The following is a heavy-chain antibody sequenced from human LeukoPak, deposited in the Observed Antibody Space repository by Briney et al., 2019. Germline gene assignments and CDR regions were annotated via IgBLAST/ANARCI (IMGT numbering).Heavy chain of an antibody. Sequence: GGSLRLSCADSGFTFSSFAMSWVRQAPGNGLEWVPVISGSGVSTYYADFVKGRFTISRDSSKNTLYLQMNSLRAEDTAVYYCAREASILDYWGQGTLVTVSS. CDR2: ISGSGVST. CDR3: AREASILDY. CDR1: GFTFSSFA. J-gene: IGHJ4*02. V-gene: IGHV3-23*01.